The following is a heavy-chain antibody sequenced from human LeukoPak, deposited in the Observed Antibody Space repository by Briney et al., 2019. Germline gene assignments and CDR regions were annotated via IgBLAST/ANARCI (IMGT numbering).Heavy chain of an antibody. D-gene: IGHD5-18*01. Sequence: GESLKISCKGSGHSFTSYWIGWVRRMPGKGLEWMGIIYPGDSDTRYSPSFQGQVTISADKSISTAYLQWSSLKASDTAMYYCARHLTVDTAMVDDAFDIWGQGTMVTVSS. V-gene: IGHV5-51*01. J-gene: IGHJ3*02. CDR2: IYPGDSDT. CDR1: GHSFTSYW. CDR3: ARHLTVDTAMVDDAFDI.